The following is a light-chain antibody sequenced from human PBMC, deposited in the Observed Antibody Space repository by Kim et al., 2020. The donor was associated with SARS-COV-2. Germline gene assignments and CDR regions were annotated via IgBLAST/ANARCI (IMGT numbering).Light chain of an antibody. CDR3: QQLDSYPWT. CDR1: QGINNH. Sequence: SVGDRVAVTCRASQGINNHLAWYQQKPGKAPKLLIFAASTLQSGVPSRFRGSGSGTEFTLTVSSLQPEDFATYYCQQLDSYPWTFGQGTKVDIK. CDR2: AAS. V-gene: IGKV1-9*01. J-gene: IGKJ1*01.